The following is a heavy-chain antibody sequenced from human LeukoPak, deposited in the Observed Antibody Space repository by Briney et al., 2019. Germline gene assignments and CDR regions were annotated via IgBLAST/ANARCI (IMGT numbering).Heavy chain of an antibody. J-gene: IGHJ6*03. CDR3: ANGALRLYYIDV. Sequence: GGSLRLSCAASGFTFSSYGMHWVRQAPGKGLEWVAVIWYDGSNKYYADSVKGRFTISRDNSKNTLYLQMNSLRAEDTAVYYCANGALRLYYIDVWGKGTTVTVSS. V-gene: IGHV3-33*06. CDR1: GFTFSSYG. D-gene: IGHD3-16*01. CDR2: IWYDGSNK.